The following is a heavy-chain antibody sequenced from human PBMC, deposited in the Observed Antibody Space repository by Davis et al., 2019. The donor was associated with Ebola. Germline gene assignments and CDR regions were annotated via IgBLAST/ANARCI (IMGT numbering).Heavy chain of an antibody. CDR2: ISWNSGSI. J-gene: IGHJ4*02. Sequence: PGGSLRLSCAASGFTFDDYAMHWVRQAPGKGLEWVSGISWNSGSIGYADSVKGRFTISRDNAKNSLYLQMNSLRAEDTALYYCAKDLGSSWYRFDYWGQGTLVTVSS. CDR3: AKDLGSSWYRFDY. CDR1: GFTFDDYA. V-gene: IGHV3-9*01. D-gene: IGHD6-13*01.